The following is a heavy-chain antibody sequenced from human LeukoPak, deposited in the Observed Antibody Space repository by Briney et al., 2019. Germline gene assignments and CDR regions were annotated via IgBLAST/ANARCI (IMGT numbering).Heavy chain of an antibody. CDR3: ARDGGSESYAFDY. D-gene: IGHD3-10*01. CDR1: GFTFSRYG. Sequence: PGGSLRLSCAASGFTFSRYGFHWVRQAPGKGLGWVAFISDSGGDKWYADSVKGRLTISRDKSKNTVNLQMSSLRVEDTALYYCARDGGSESYAFDYWGQGTQVTVSS. J-gene: IGHJ4*02. CDR2: ISDSGGDK. V-gene: IGHV3-30*02.